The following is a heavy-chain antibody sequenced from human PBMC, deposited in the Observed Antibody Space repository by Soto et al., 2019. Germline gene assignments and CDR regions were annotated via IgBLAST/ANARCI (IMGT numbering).Heavy chain of an antibody. CDR3: ARAWYSSGWYSNSGYGMDV. CDR2: INPNSGGT. D-gene: IGHD6-19*01. J-gene: IGHJ6*02. V-gene: IGHV1-2*04. CDR1: GYTFTGYY. Sequence: ASVKVSCKASGYTFTGYYMHWVRQAPGQGLEWMGWINPNSGGTNYAQKFQGWVTMTRDTSISTAYMELSRLRSDDTAVYYCARAWYSSGWYSNSGYGMDVWGQGTTVTVSS.